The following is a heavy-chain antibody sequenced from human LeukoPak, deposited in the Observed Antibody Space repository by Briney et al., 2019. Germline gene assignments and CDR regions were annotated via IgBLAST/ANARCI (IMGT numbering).Heavy chain of an antibody. CDR1: GYTFTGYY. Sequence: ASVKVSCKASGYTFTGYYMHWVRQAPGQGLEWMGWINPNSGGTNYAQKFQGRVTMTRDTSISTAYMELSRLGSDDTAVYYCARAAGTFIQYFDYWGQGTLVTVSS. D-gene: IGHD6-13*01. CDR3: ARAAGTFIQYFDY. V-gene: IGHV1-2*02. J-gene: IGHJ4*02. CDR2: INPNSGGT.